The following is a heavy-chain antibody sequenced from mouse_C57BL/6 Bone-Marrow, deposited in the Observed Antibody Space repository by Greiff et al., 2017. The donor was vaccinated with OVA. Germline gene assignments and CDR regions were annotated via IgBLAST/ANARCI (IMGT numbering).Heavy chain of an antibody. CDR2: ISDGGSYT. D-gene: IGHD2-1*01. V-gene: IGHV5-4*03. CDR1: GFTFSSYA. Sequence: EVNVVESGGGLVKPGGSLKLSCAASGFTFSSYAMSWVRQTPEKRLEWVATISDGGSYTYYPDNVKGRFTISRDNAKNNLYLQMSHLKSEDTAMYYCARGNGNYGYWYFDVWGTGTTVTVSS. J-gene: IGHJ1*03. CDR3: ARGNGNYGYWYFDV.